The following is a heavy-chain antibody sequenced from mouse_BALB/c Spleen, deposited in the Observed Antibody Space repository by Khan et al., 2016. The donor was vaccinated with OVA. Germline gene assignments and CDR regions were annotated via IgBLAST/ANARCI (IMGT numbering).Heavy chain of an antibody. CDR2: IYPGTDNT. CDR1: GYTFTSYW. CDR3: AREEALDYFDY. Sequence: MQLVESGAELVRPGASVKLSCKTSGYTFTSYWIYWVQQRSGKGLEWFARIYPGTDNTYYNEKLKDKVTLTADKSYSTVYMQLSSLKSEDSAVYFCAREEALDYFDYWGQGTTLTVSS. D-gene: IGHD6-1*01. J-gene: IGHJ2*01. V-gene: IGHV1-76*01.